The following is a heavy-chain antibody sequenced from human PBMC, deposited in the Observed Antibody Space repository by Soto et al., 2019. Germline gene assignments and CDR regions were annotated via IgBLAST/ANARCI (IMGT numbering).Heavy chain of an antibody. Sequence: PSETLSLTCTVSGGSISSGDYYLICIRQPPGKGLEWIGYIYYSGSTYYNPSLKSRVTISVDTSKNQFSLKLSSVTAADTAVYYCIRGYYYYGMDVWGQGTTVTVSS. CDR1: GGSISSGDYY. CDR3: IRGYYYYGMDV. V-gene: IGHV4-30-4*01. J-gene: IGHJ6*02. CDR2: IYYSGST. D-gene: IGHD3-10*01.